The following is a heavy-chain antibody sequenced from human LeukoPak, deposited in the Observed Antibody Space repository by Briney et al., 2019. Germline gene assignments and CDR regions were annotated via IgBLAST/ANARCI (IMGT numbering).Heavy chain of an antibody. Sequence: PGGSLRLSCAASGFTFSSYGMHWVRQAPGKGLEWVAFIRYDGSNKYYADSVKGRFTISRDNSKNTLYLQMNSLRAEDTAVYYCARGRGYSQSNWVDPWGQGTMVTVSA. CDR3: ARGRGYSQSNWVDP. J-gene: IGHJ5*02. V-gene: IGHV3-30*02. CDR1: GFTFSSYG. CDR2: IRYDGSNK. D-gene: IGHD5-18*01.